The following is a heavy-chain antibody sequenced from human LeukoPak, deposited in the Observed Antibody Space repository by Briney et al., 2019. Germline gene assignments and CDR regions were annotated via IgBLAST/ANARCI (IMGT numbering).Heavy chain of an antibody. V-gene: IGHV3-23*01. CDR3: AKNGGGQCYSHLDS. CDR1: GFTFSDYY. D-gene: IGHD2-21*01. CDR2: ISGSGGST. J-gene: IGHJ4*02. Sequence: PGGSLRLSCAASGFTFSDYYMSWIRQAPGKGLEWVSGISGSGGSTYYVDSVKGRFTVSRDNSKNTLYLQMNSLREEDTALYFCAKNGGGQCYSHLDSWGQGNLVTVSS.